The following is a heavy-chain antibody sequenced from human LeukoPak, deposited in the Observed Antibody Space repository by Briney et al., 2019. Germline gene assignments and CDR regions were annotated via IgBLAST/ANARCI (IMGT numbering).Heavy chain of an antibody. V-gene: IGHV1-69*01. J-gene: IGHJ6*03. Sequence: PVKGSFKTSGGTLSSHSISWGRQGPGPRLEWVGGVIPIFGTANYAQKFQGRVTITADESTSTAYMELSSLRSEDTAVYYCARVPSVATPAYYYYYYMDVWGKGTTVTVSS. CDR3: ARVPSVATPAYYYYYYMDV. D-gene: IGHD5-12*01. CDR1: GGTLSSHS. CDR2: VIPIFGTA.